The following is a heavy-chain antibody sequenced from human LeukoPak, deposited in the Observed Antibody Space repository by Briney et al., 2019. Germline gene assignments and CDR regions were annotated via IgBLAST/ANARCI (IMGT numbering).Heavy chain of an antibody. CDR1: GGTFSSYA. V-gene: IGHV1-18*01. CDR2: ISAYNGNT. CDR3: ARDAIPSSGTNAYFDY. D-gene: IGHD1-7*01. J-gene: IGHJ4*02. Sequence: ASVKVSCKASGGTFSSYAISWVRQAPGQGLEWMGWISAYNGNTNYAQKLQGRVTMTTDTSTSTAYMELRSLRSDDTAVYYCARDAIPSSGTNAYFDYWGQGTLVTVSS.